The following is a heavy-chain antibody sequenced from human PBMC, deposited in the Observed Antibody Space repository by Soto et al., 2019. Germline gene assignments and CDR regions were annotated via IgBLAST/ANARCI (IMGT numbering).Heavy chain of an antibody. CDR1: GFTFSDYY. J-gene: IGHJ4*02. V-gene: IGHV3-11*04. CDR3: ARGFRVEGAYGAGAFFDY. D-gene: IGHD1-26*01. CDR2: IRSSGSTI. Sequence: GGSLRLSCAASGFTFSDYYMTWIRQAPGKGLEWVSYIRSSGSTIHYADSVKGRFTISRDNAKNSLYLQMNSLRAEDTAVYYCARGFRVEGAYGAGAFFDYWAQGTLVTVSS.